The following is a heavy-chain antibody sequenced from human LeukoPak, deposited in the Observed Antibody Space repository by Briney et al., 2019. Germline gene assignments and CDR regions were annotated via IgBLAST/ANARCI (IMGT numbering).Heavy chain of an antibody. CDR2: ISSSSNYI. CDR1: VFTFSSYS. V-gene: IGHV3-21*01. CDR3: ARGYCSGGSCYYYMDV. D-gene: IGHD2-15*01. J-gene: IGHJ6*03. Sequence: GGSLRLSCAASVFTFSSYSMNWVRQAPGKGLEWGSSISSSSNYIYYADSVKGRFTISRDNAKNSLYLEMNSLRAEDTAVYYCARGYCSGGSCYYYMDVWGKGTTVTVSS.